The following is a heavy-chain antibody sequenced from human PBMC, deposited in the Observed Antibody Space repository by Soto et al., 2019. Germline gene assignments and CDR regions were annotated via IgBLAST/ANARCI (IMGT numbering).Heavy chain of an antibody. J-gene: IGHJ6*02. CDR1: GFTFSSYW. CDR3: TTGLDDFYYYGMDV. Sequence: GGSLRLSCAASGFTFSSYWMHWVRQAPGKGLEWVSRINSDGSSTNYADSVKGRFTISRDNAKNTLYLQMNSLKTEDTAVYYCTTGLDDFYYYGMDVWGQGTTVTVSS. D-gene: IGHD6-6*01. CDR2: INSDGSST. V-gene: IGHV3-74*01.